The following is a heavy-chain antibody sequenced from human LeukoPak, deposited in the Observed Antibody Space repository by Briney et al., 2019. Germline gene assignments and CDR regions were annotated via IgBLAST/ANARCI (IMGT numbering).Heavy chain of an antibody. CDR2: ISGSGGST. J-gene: IGHJ2*01. V-gene: IGHV3-23*01. CDR3: AREQTIEWDLVL. D-gene: IGHD1-26*01. CDR1: GFTFSSYG. Sequence: GGPLRLSCAASGFTFSSYGMSWVPQSPGKGLKGVSAISGSGGSTYSAHSFKGRFTISREHAKNPLYLQMNRLRADDKAVYYCAREQTIEWDLVLWGRGPLVRVS.